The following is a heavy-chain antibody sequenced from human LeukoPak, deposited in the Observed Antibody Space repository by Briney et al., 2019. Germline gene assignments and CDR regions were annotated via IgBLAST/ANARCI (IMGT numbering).Heavy chain of an antibody. CDR3: ARDLTAYYYYYYMDV. D-gene: IGHD4/OR15-4a*01. V-gene: IGHV3-74*01. CDR2: INSDGSST. J-gene: IGHJ6*03. CDR1: GFTFSSYW. Sequence: PGGSLLLSCAASGFTFSSYWLHWVRQAPGKGLVWVSRINSDGSSTSYADSVKGRFTISRDNAKNTLYLQMNSLRAEDTAVYYCARDLTAYYYYYYMDVWGKGTTVTVSS.